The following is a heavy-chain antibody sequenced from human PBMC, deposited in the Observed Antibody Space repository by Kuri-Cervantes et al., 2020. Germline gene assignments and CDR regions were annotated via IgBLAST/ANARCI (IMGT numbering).Heavy chain of an antibody. J-gene: IGHJ4*02. CDR3: ARWGGRIAAAARSFDY. D-gene: IGHD6-13*01. Sequence: SETLSLTCAVYGGSFSGYYWSWIRQPPGKGLEWIGEINHSGSTNYNPSLKSRVTISVDTSKNQFSLKLSSVTAADTAVYYCARWGGRIAAAARSFDYWGQGTLVTVSS. V-gene: IGHV4-34*01. CDR1: GGSFSGYY. CDR2: INHSGST.